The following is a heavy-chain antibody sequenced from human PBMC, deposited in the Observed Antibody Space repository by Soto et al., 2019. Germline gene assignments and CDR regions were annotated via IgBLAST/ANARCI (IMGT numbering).Heavy chain of an antibody. CDR2: ISYDGRDS. J-gene: IGHJ4*02. CDR1: GFTFTAFA. D-gene: IGHD3-9*01. CDR3: AKDRYFDSYHFDY. V-gene: IGHV3-30*04. Sequence: GGSLRLSCAVSGFTFTAFAIHWVRQAPGKGLEWVAVISYDGRDSHYADSVKGRLTISRDNSKNTVFLQINSLTTEDTAVYYCAKDRYFDSYHFDYWGQGTRVTVSS.